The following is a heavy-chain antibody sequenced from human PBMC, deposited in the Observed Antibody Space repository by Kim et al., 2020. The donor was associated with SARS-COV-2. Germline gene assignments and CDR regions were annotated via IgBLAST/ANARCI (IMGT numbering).Heavy chain of an antibody. J-gene: IGHJ6*02. D-gene: IGHD6-19*01. CDR1: GFTFGDYA. Sequence: GGSLRLSCTASGFTFGDYAMSWFRQAPGKGLEWVGFIRSKAYGGTTEYAASVKGRFTISRDDSKSIAYLQMNSLKTEDTAVYYCTRDLNSSGSGWYVDYYYYGMDVWGQGTTVTVSS. V-gene: IGHV3-49*03. CDR2: IRSKAYGGTT. CDR3: TRDLNSSGSGWYVDYYYYGMDV.